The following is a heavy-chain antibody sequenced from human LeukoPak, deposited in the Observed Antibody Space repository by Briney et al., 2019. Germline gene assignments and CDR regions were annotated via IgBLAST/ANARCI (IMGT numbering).Heavy chain of an antibody. D-gene: IGHD4-11*01. J-gene: IGHJ6*03. CDR1: GYSFTSYW. V-gene: IGHV5-51*01. CDR3: ARSPRDYSNHYYYYMDV. CDR2: IYPGDSDT. Sequence: PGESLKISCKGSGYSFTSYWIGWVRQMPGKGLEWMGIIYPGDSDTRYSPSFQGQVTISADKSTSTAYLQWSSLKASDTAMYYCARSPRDYSNHYYYYMDVWGKGTTVTVSS.